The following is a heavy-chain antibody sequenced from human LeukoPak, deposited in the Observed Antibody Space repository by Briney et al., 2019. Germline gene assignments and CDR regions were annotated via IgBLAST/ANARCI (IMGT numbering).Heavy chain of an antibody. Sequence: PSETLSLTCTVSGGSISSGGYYWSWIRQPPGKGLEWIGYIYHSGSTYYNPSLKSRVTISVDTSKNQFSLKLSSVTAADTAVYYCARDATHGSGKNYYYYGMDVWGQGTTVTVSS. CDR3: ARDATHGSGKNYYYYGMDV. V-gene: IGHV4-30-2*01. J-gene: IGHJ6*02. D-gene: IGHD3-10*01. CDR2: IYHSGST. CDR1: GGSISSGGYY.